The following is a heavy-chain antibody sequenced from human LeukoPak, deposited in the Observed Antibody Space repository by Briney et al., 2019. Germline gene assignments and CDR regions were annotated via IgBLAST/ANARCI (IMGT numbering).Heavy chain of an antibody. CDR1: EYSFTSYW. V-gene: IGHV5-51*01. D-gene: IGHD6-6*01. CDR3: ARHYSSSSGDAFDI. J-gene: IGHJ3*02. CDR2: IYPSDSDV. Sequence: GESLKISCKGSEYSFTSYWIGWVRQMPGKGLEWMGIIYPSDSDVRYSPSFQGQVTISADKSISTAYLQWSSLKASDTAMYYCARHYSSSSGDAFDIWGQGTMVTVSS.